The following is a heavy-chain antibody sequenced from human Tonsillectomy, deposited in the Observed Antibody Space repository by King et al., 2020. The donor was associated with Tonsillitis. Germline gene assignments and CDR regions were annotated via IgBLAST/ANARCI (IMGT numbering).Heavy chain of an antibody. CDR2: LTDSGSRT. CDR3: AKGQLTGDYDTYFDY. D-gene: IGHD3-9*01. Sequence: VQLVESGGAWIQPGGSLRLSCAASGFTFSIYTMTWVRQAPGKGLEWVSVLTDSGSRTFYADSVRGRFTISRDNSKHTLFLQMDSLRDEDTAVYSCAKGQLTGDYDTYFDYWGQGTLVTVSS. CDR1: GFTFSIYT. V-gene: IGHV3-23*04. J-gene: IGHJ4*02.